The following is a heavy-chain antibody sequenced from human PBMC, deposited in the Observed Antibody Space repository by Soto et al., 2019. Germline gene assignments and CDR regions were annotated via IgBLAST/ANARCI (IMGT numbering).Heavy chain of an antibody. CDR1: GGSISSSSYY. V-gene: IGHV4-39*01. CDR2: IYYSGSI. D-gene: IGHD3-10*01. J-gene: IGHJ4*02. CDR3: ARHAYYGSGSRLSNFDY. Sequence: SETLSLTCTVSGGSISSSSYYWGWIRQPPGKGLEWIGSIYYSGSIYYNPSLKSRVTISVDTSKNQFSLKLSSVTAADTAVYYCARHAYYGSGSRLSNFDYWGQGTLVTVSS.